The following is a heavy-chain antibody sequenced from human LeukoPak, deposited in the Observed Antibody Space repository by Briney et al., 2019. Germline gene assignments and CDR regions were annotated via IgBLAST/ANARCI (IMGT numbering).Heavy chain of an antibody. CDR3: ARDQQWLDLGYSYSYSMDV. Sequence: KPSETLSLTCAVYGGSFSGYHWTWIRQPPGKGREWIGEMNHSGSTNYNPSLKSRATISVDTSKKQFSLRLSSVTAADTAMYYCARDQQWLDLGYSYSYSMDVWGKGTTVTVSS. J-gene: IGHJ6*04. CDR1: GGSFSGYH. V-gene: IGHV4-34*01. CDR2: MNHSGST. D-gene: IGHD6-19*01.